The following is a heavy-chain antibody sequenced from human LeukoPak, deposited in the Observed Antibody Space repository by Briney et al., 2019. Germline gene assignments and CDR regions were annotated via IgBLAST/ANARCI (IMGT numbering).Heavy chain of an antibody. CDR3: AKEGWDKSYWYGRIDY. D-gene: IGHD2-8*02. J-gene: IGHJ4*02. CDR2: ISNDGNKK. Sequence: GGSLRLSCAATGFTFSTYGMHWVRQAPGKGLEWVAAISNDGNKKYYADSVKGRFTIPRDNPKNTLFLQMNSLRAEDTAVYYCAKEGWDKSYWYGRIDYWGQGTLVTVSS. V-gene: IGHV3-30*18. CDR1: GFTFSTYG.